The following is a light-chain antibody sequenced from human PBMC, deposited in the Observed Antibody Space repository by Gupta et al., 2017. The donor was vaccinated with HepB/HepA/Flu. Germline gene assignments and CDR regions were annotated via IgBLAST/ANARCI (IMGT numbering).Light chain of an antibody. CDR1: RSDIGNNY. CDR2: KNN. CDR3: AAWDDSLVWV. V-gene: IGLV1-47*01. Sequence: QSVLLQPPSAQGTPGQRVTLSCSGSRSDIGNNYVYWYQQPPGTAPKLLIYKNNQRPSGVPNRFSGSKSGTSASLAISGHRSEDEADYYCAAWDDSLVWVFGGGTKLTVL. J-gene: IGLJ3*02.